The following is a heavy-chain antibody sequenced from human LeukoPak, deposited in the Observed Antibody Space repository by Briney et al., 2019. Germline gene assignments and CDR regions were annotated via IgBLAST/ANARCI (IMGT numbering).Heavy chain of an antibody. D-gene: IGHD1-26*01. CDR3: ARWDNSGIYWNQYFQN. V-gene: IGHV1-18*01. Sequence: ASVKVSCKASGYTFATYGINWVRQAPGQGLEWMGWISAYNGNTNYAQKLQGRVTMTTDTSTSTAYMELRSLRSDDTAVYYCARWDNSGIYWNQYFQNWGPGTLVTVSP. CDR1: GYTFATYG. J-gene: IGHJ1*01. CDR2: ISAYNGNT.